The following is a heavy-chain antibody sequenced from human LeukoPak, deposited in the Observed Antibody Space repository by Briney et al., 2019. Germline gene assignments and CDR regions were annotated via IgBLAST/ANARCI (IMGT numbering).Heavy chain of an antibody. CDR3: ARGSGSPDY. CDR2: ITSSSSSI. Sequence: GGSLRLSCAASEFAFSSYSMNWVRQAPGKGLEWVSSITSSSSSIYYADSVKGRFTISRDNAKNSLYLRMSSLRAEDTAVYYCARGSGSPDYWGLGTLVTVSS. D-gene: IGHD1-26*01. J-gene: IGHJ4*02. CDR1: EFAFSSYS. V-gene: IGHV3-21*01.